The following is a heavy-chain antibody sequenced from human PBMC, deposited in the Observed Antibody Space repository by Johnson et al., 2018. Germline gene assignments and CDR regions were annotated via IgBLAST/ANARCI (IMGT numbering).Heavy chain of an antibody. J-gene: IGHJ3*02. CDR2: ISGSSGSI. D-gene: IGHD6-19*01. V-gene: IGHV3-9*01. CDR3: AKVGIAVAFIYAFDI. Sequence: VQLVESGGGLVQPGRSLRLSCAASGFTFDDYAMHWVRQAPGKGLEWVSGISGSSGSIGYADSVKGRFTISRDNAKNSLYLQMNSLRAEEQALDYCAKVGIAVAFIYAFDIWGQGTMVTVSS. CDR1: GFTFDDYA.